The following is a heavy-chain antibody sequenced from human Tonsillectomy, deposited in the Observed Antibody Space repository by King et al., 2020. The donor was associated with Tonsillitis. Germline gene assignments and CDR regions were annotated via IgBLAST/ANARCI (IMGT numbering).Heavy chain of an antibody. D-gene: IGHD1-1*01. V-gene: IGHV5-10-1*01. CDR2: IDPSDSYT. CDR1: GYTFTSYW. Sequence: VQLVESGAEVKKPGESLRISCKGSGYTFTSYWISWVRQMPGKGLEWMGRIDPSDSYTTYSPSFQGHVTISVDKSISTAYLQWSSLKASDTAMYYCASAQYNYVYFDYWGQGTLVTVSS. J-gene: IGHJ4*02. CDR3: ASAQYNYVYFDY.